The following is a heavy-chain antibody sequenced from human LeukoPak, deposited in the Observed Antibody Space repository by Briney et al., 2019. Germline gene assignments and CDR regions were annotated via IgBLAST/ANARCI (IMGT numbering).Heavy chain of an antibody. CDR2: IRSSGTTI. J-gene: IGHJ4*02. V-gene: IGHV3-48*03. D-gene: IGHD3-22*01. CDR1: GFIFSHYE. CDR3: ARERYYDSSGYDY. Sequence: GGPLRLFCAASGFIFSHYEMNWLRQAPGKGVEGISYIRSSGTTIYYADSVKGRFTISRDNAKNSLYLQMNSLRAEDTAVYYCARERYYDSSGYDYWGRGTLVTVSS.